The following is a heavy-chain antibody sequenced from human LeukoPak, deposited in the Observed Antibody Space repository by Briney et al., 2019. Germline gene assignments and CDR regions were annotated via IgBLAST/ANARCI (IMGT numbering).Heavy chain of an antibody. CDR1: GGSITSYY. CDR3: ARLHYYGSGSRFYADY. Sequence: SETLSLTCSVSGGSITSYYWFWIRQPPGKGLEWIGYIYYSGSTNYNPSLKSRVTISVDTSKNQFSLKLSSVTAADTAVYYCARLHYYGSGSRFYADYWGQGTLVTVSS. D-gene: IGHD3-10*01. CDR2: IYYSGST. J-gene: IGHJ4*02. V-gene: IGHV4-59*08.